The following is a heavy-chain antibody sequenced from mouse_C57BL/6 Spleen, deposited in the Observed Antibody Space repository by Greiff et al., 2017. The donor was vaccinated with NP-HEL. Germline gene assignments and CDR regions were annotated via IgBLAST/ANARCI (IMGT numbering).Heavy chain of an antibody. CDR3: ARHGTAQNFDH. D-gene: IGHD3-2*02. J-gene: IGHJ2*01. V-gene: IGHV5-6*01. CDR2: ISSGGSYT. Sequence: EVQGVESGGDLVKPGGSLKLSCAASGFTFSSYGMSWVRQTPDKRLEWVATISSGGSYTYYPDSVKGRFTISRDNAKNTLYLQMSSLKSEDTAMYYCARHGTAQNFDHWGQGTTLTVSS. CDR1: GFTFSSYG.